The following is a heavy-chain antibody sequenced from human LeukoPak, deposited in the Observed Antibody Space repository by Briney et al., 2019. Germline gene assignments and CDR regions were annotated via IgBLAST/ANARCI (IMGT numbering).Heavy chain of an antibody. CDR1: GGSISSYY. CDR2: IYTSGST. D-gene: IGHD4-17*01. V-gene: IGHV4-4*07. Sequence: SETLSLACTVSGGSISSYYWGWIRQPAGKGLEWIGRIYTSGSTNYNPSLKSRVTMSVDTSKNQFSLKLSSVTAADTAVYYCARDKSGDYGDYREFDYWGQGTLVTVSS. J-gene: IGHJ4*02. CDR3: ARDKSGDYGDYREFDY.